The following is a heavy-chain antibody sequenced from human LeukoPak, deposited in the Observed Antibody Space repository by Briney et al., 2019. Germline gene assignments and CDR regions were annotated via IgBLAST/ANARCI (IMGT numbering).Heavy chain of an antibody. J-gene: IGHJ4*02. CDR1: GYTFTSYD. D-gene: IGHD3-10*01. Sequence: ASVKVSCKASGYTFTSYDINWVRQATGRGLEWMGWMNPNSGNTGYAQKFQGRVTITRNTSISTAYMELGSLRSEDTAVYYCARFYYGSGSHFDYWGQGTLVTVSS. CDR3: ARFYYGSGSHFDY. CDR2: MNPNSGNT. V-gene: IGHV1-8*03.